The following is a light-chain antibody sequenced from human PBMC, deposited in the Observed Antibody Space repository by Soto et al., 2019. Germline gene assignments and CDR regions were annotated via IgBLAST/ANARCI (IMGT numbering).Light chain of an antibody. CDR1: SSNIGSNY. Sequence: QSVLTQPPSASGTPGQRVTISCSGSSSNIGSNYVYWYQQLPGTAPKLLIYRNNQRPSGVPDRISGSKSGTSASLAISGLRSEDEAEYYCAAWDDSLSGYVFGTGTKLTVL. V-gene: IGLV1-47*01. J-gene: IGLJ1*01. CDR3: AAWDDSLSGYV. CDR2: RNN.